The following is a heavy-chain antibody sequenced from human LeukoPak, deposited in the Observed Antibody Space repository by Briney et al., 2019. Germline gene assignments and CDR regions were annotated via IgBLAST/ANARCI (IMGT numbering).Heavy chain of an antibody. V-gene: IGHV3-7*03. CDR3: AKDRTAGPPERWLQLRASFDY. D-gene: IGHD5-24*01. J-gene: IGHJ4*02. CDR1: GFTFSSYW. CDR2: IKQDGSEK. Sequence: GGSLRLSCAASGFTFSSYWMSWVRQAPGKGLEWVANIKQDGSEKYYVDSVKGRFTISRDNAKNSLYLQMNSLRAEDTAVYYCAKDRTAGPPERWLQLRASFDYWGQGTLVTVSS.